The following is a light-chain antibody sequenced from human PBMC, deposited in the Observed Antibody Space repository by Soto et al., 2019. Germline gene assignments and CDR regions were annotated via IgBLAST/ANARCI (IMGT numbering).Light chain of an antibody. CDR2: GAS. CDR1: QSVRRN. V-gene: IGKV3-15*01. J-gene: IGKJ4*01. Sequence: EIVMTQSPVTLSVSPGERATLSCRASQSVRRNLAWYQQKPGQAPRLLISGASTRATGIPARFSGSGSGTEFTLTISSLQSEHFAVYYCQQYDNWPPLTFGGGTKVEIK. CDR3: QQYDNWPPLT.